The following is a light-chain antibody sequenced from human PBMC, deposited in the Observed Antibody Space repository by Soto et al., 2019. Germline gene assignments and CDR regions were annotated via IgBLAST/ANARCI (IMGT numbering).Light chain of an antibody. Sequence: DIPMTQSPSSLSASVGDRVTITCRASQSISNYLNWYRHRPGKAPELLIYSSFTLQSGVPSRFSGSGSGTDFTLTISGLQPEDFATYYCQQSHSPPHYTFGQGTRLEI. V-gene: IGKV1-39*01. J-gene: IGKJ2*01. CDR2: SSF. CDR3: QQSHSPPHYT. CDR1: QSISNY.